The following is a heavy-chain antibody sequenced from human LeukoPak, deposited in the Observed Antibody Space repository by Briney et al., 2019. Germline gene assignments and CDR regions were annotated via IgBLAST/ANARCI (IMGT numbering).Heavy chain of an antibody. V-gene: IGHV1-69*04. D-gene: IGHD2-15*01. CDR2: IIPILGIA. CDR1: GGTFSSYA. J-gene: IGHJ6*02. Sequence: ASVKVSCKASGGTFSSYAISWVRQAPGQGLEWMGRIIPILGIANYAQKFQGRVTITADKSTSTAYMELSSLRSEDTAVYYCARDSGYCSGGSCYPYRYYYYGMDVWGQGTTVTVSS. CDR3: ARDSGYCSGGSCYPYRYYYYGMDV.